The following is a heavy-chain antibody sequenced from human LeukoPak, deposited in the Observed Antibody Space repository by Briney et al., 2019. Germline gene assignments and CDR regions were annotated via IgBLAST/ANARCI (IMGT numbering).Heavy chain of an antibody. Sequence: SETLSLTCTVSGGSISSSYWSWIRQPPGKGLEWIGYIYYSGSTNYNPSLKSRVTISVDTSKNQFSLNMSCVTAADTAVFYCAKHRNLYYFDYWGQGTLVTVSS. CDR3: AKHRNLYYFDY. V-gene: IGHV4-59*01. D-gene: IGHD1-14*01. J-gene: IGHJ4*02. CDR2: IYYSGST. CDR1: GGSISSSY.